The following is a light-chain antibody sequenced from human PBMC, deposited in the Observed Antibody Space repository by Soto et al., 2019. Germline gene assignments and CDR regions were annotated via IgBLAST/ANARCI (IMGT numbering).Light chain of an antibody. CDR3: TSYTTTSTYV. V-gene: IGLV2-14*01. CDR2: EAT. CDR1: SSDVGGYDY. J-gene: IGLJ1*01. Sequence: QSVLTQPASVSGSPGQSITISCTGTSSDVGGYDYVSWYQQHPGKAPKFMIYEATHRPSGVSHRFSGSKSGNTASLTISGLQAEDEADYYCTSYTTTSTYVFGPGTKVTVL.